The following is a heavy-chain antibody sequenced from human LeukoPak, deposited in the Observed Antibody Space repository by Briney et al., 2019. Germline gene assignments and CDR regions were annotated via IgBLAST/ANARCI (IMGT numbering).Heavy chain of an antibody. Sequence: PSETLSLTCPVSGGSISSYYWSSIRQPPGKGLEWIGYIYYSGSTNYNPSLKSRVTISVDTSKNQFSLKLSSVTAADTAVYYCARGGFSRSYWYFELWGRGTLVTVSS. D-gene: IGHD3-3*02. CDR1: GGSISSYY. CDR2: IYYSGST. CDR3: ARGGFSRSYWYFEL. V-gene: IGHV4-59*01. J-gene: IGHJ2*01.